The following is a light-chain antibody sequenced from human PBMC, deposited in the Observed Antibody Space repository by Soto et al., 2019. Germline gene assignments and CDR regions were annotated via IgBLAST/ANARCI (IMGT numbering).Light chain of an antibody. CDR3: LLYYGGARV. CDR1: TGAVTSAYF. V-gene: IGLV7-43*01. CDR2: STS. J-gene: IGLJ2*01. Sequence: QAVVTQEPSLTVSPGGTVTLTCASSTGAVTSAYFPNWFQQKPGQTPRPLIYSTSNKHSWTPVRFSGSLLGGKAALTLSGVQPEDEAEYYCLLYYGGARVFGGGTKLTVL.